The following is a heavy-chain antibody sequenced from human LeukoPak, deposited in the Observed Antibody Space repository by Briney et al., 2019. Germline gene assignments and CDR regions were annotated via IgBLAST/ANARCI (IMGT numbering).Heavy chain of an antibody. CDR3: AREGRGYSYAFEY. J-gene: IGHJ4*02. Sequence: PGGSLRLSCAASGFTFSNYWMHRVRQAPGKGLVWVSRINSDGSSTTYADSVKGRFTISRDNGQNTLYLQMNSLRAEDTAVYYCAREGRGYSYAFEYWGQGTLVTVSS. V-gene: IGHV3-74*01. CDR1: GFTFSNYW. CDR2: INSDGSST. D-gene: IGHD5-18*01.